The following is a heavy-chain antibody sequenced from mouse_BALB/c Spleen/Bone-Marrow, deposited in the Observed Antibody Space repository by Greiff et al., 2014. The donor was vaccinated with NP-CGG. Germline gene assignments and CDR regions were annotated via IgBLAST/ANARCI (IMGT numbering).Heavy chain of an antibody. J-gene: IGHJ3*01. CDR2: ISGGGSYT. CDR1: GFTFNSYG. D-gene: IGHD2-4*01. CDR3: ARHAYYDQTEVSFVY. V-gene: IGHV5-9-2*01. Sequence: LQQSGGGLVKSGGSLKLSCAAPGFTFNSYGMSWVRQTPEKRLEWVATISGGGSYTFYPDSVKGRFTISRDNAKNNLYLQLSSLRSEDTALYYCARHAYYDQTEVSFVYWGQGTLVTVSA.